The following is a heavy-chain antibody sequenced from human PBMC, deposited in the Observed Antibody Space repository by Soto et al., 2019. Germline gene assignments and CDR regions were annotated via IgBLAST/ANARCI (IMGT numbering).Heavy chain of an antibody. CDR2: ISNSGGST. CDR3: LMRYFFDY. Sequence: GGSLRLSCAASGFTFSGYAMSWVRQAPGKGLEWVSTISNSGGSTWYAESVKGRFTISRDNSKNTLDLQMNSLRAEDTAVYYCLMRYFFDYWGQGTLVIVSS. J-gene: IGHJ4*02. CDR1: GFTFSGYA. V-gene: IGHV3-23*01.